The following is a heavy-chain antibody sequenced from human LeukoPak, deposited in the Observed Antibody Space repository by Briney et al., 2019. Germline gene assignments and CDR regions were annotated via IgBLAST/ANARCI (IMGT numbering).Heavy chain of an antibody. J-gene: IGHJ4*02. CDR3: ARDSSGYFAFEY. Sequence: SETLSLTCTVSGDSISSSGFYWNWIRQHPGKGLGWIGYIFYRGSTYYSPSLKSRVAMSVDTSKNQFSLKLSSVTAADTAVYYCARDSSGYFAFEYWGQGILVTVSS. CDR1: GDSISSSGFY. V-gene: IGHV4-31*03. D-gene: IGHD3-22*01. CDR2: IFYRGST.